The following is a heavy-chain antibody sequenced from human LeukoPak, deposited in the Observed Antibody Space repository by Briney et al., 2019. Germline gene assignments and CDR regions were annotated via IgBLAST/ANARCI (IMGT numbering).Heavy chain of an antibody. CDR1: GGSISNYY. D-gene: IGHD3-10*01. CDR2: IYHSGNT. Sequence: KTSETLSLTCTISGGSISNYYWSWIRQPPGKGLEWIGYIYHSGNTNYNPSLKSRVTVSVDTSKDQFSLKLTSVTAADTAVYYCARTYYYGSGRYFDYWGQGTLVTVSS. CDR3: ARTYYYGSGRYFDY. J-gene: IGHJ4*02. V-gene: IGHV4-59*01.